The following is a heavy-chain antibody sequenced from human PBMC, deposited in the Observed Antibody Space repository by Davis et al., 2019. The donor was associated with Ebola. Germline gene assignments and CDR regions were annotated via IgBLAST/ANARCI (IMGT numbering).Heavy chain of an antibody. J-gene: IGHJ4*02. CDR3: ARAWDTTVTTGPFDY. Sequence: SETLSLTCTVSGGSISSGSYYWSWIRQPAGKGLEWIGHIYTSGSTNYNPSLKSRVTISVDTSKNQFSLKLSSVTAADTAVYYCARAWDTTVTTGPFDYWGQGTLVTVSS. CDR2: IYTSGST. D-gene: IGHD4-17*01. CDR1: GGSISSGSYY. V-gene: IGHV4-61*09.